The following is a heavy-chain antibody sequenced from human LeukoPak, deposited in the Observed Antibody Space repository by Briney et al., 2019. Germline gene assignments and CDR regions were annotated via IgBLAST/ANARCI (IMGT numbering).Heavy chain of an antibody. CDR1: GGSISSSSYY. CDR3: ASRLGSSGFYTD. J-gene: IGHJ4*02. V-gene: IGHV4-39*01. CDR2: IYYSGST. D-gene: IGHD3-22*01. Sequence: SETLSLTCTVSGGSISSSSYYWGWIRQPPGKGLEWIGSIYYSGSTYYNPSLKGRVTISVDTSKNQFSLKLSSVTAADTAVYYCASRLGSSGFYTDWGQGTLVTVSS.